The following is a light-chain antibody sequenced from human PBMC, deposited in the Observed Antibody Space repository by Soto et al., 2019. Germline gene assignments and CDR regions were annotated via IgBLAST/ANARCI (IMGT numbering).Light chain of an antibody. V-gene: IGLV1-40*01. CDR3: QSFDSSLSGYV. CDR1: RSNIGAGYG. Sequence: LTQPPSVSGAPGQRVTISCTGSRSNIGAGYGVHWYQQLPGTAPKLLIYGNTNRPSGVPDRFSGSKSGTSASLAITGLQAEDEAHYYCQSFDSSLSGYVFVTGTMVTVL. J-gene: IGLJ1*01. CDR2: GNT.